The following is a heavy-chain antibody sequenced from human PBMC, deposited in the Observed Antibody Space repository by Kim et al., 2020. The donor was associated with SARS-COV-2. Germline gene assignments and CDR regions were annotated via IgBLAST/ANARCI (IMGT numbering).Heavy chain of an antibody. J-gene: IGHJ4*02. CDR3: ARTTYYHDSSGTNVDY. D-gene: IGHD3-22*01. CDR2: ITWDGGST. V-gene: IGHV3-20*01. Sequence: GGSLRLSCAASGFSFDDYGMSWVRQAPGKGLEWVSTITWDGGSTGYVDSVKGRFTISRDNAKNSLYLQMNNLRAEDTALYHCARTTYYHDSSGTNVDYWGQGTLVTVSS. CDR1: GFSFDDYG.